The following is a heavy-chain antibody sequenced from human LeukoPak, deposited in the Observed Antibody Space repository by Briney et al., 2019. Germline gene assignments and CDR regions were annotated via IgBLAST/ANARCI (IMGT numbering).Heavy chain of an antibody. V-gene: IGHV1-69*05. Sequence: GASVKVSCKASGGTFSSYAISWVRQAPGQGLEWMGRIIPIFGTANYAQKFQGRVTITTDESTSTAYMELSSPRSEDTAVYYCAREGRRITMVRGVNSFDYWGQGTLVAVSS. D-gene: IGHD3-10*01. CDR2: IIPIFGTA. CDR3: AREGRRITMVRGVNSFDY. CDR1: GGTFSSYA. J-gene: IGHJ4*02.